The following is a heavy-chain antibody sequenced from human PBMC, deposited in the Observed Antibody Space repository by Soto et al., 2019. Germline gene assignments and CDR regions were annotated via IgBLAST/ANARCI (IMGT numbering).Heavy chain of an antibody. J-gene: IGHJ4*02. CDR2: INPSGGST. V-gene: IGHV1-46*01. CDR1: GYTFTSYY. Sequence: GASVKVSCKASGYTFTSYYMHWLRQAPGQGLEWMGIINPSGGSTSYAQKFQGRVTMTRDTSTSTVYMELSSLRSEDTAVYYCAFSPRPRGTGFDYWGQGTPVTVSS. D-gene: IGHD1-1*01. CDR3: AFSPRPRGTGFDY.